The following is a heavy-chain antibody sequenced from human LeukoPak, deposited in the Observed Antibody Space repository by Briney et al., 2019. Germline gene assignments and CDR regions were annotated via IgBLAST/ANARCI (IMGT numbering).Heavy chain of an antibody. CDR3: ARSHDHLWGNYPDY. CDR1: GGSIDSTNW. D-gene: IGHD3-16*02. Sequence: SETLSLTCDVSGGSIDSTNWWNWVRQPPGKGLEWIGEIHHDGRINYNPSLKSRVTLSVGKSKNQFSLRLNSVTAADTALYYCARSHDHLWGNYPDYWGQGTLVTVSS. J-gene: IGHJ4*02. CDR2: IHHDGRI. V-gene: IGHV4/OR15-8*01.